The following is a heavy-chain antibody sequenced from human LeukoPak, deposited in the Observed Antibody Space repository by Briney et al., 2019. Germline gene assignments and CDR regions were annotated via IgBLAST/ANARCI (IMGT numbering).Heavy chain of an antibody. CDR3: ARDSRYCTNGVCYPDY. J-gene: IGHJ4*02. D-gene: IGHD2-8*01. V-gene: IGHV1-18*01. Sequence: GASVKVSCKASGYTFTSYGISWVRQAPGQGLEWMGWISAYNGNTNYAQKLQGRVTMTTDTSTSTAYMELRSLRSDDTAVYYCARDSRYCTNGVCYPDYWGQGTLVTVSS. CDR1: GYTFTSYG. CDR2: ISAYNGNT.